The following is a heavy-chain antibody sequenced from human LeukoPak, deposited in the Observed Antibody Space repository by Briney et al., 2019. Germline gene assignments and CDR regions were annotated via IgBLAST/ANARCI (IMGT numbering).Heavy chain of an antibody. J-gene: IGHJ4*02. Sequence: PSETLSLTCTVSGRSISSYYWSWIRQPPGKGLEWIGYIYYSGSTNYNPSLKSRVTISVDTSKNQFSLKLSSVTAADTAVYYCASTIVASPLFDYWGQGTLVTVSS. CDR1: GRSISSYY. CDR3: ASTIVASPLFDY. D-gene: IGHD3-22*01. CDR2: IYYSGST. V-gene: IGHV4-59*08.